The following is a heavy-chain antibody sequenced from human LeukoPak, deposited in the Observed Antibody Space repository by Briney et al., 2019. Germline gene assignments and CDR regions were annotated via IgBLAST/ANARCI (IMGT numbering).Heavy chain of an antibody. CDR3: ARDLITMVRGVIKKNYFDY. V-gene: IGHV3-30*03. J-gene: IGHJ4*02. CDR2: ISYDGSNK. CDR1: GFTFSSYG. Sequence: GGSLRLSCAASGFTFSSYGMHWVRQAPGKGLEWVAVISYDGSNKYYADSVKGRFTISRDNSKNTLYLQMNSLRAEDTAVYYCARDLITMVRGVIKKNYFDYWGQGTLVTVSS. D-gene: IGHD3-10*01.